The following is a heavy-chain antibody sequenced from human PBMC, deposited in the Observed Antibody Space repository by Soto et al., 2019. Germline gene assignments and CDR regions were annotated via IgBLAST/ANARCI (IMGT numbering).Heavy chain of an antibody. Sequence: EVQLVESGGGLVQPGGSLRLSCAASGFTFSSYWMSWVRQAPGKGLEWVANIKQDGSEKYYVDSVKGRFTISRDNAKNSLDLQMNSLRAEDTAVYYCARGSPLRFLEWPPANWFDPWGQGTLVTVSS. V-gene: IGHV3-7*01. CDR3: ARGSPLRFLEWPPANWFDP. J-gene: IGHJ5*02. CDR1: GFTFSSYW. D-gene: IGHD3-3*01. CDR2: IKQDGSEK.